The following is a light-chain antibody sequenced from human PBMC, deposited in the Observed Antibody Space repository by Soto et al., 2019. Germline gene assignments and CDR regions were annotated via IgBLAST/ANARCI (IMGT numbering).Light chain of an antibody. J-gene: IGKJ3*01. CDR2: AAS. CDR3: QQYYSYPFS. V-gene: IGKV1-8*01. CDR1: QGIISY. Sequence: AIRMTQSPSSFSASTGDRVTITCRASQGIISYFAWYQQKPGKAPKRLIYAASTLPSGVPSRLSGSGSRTDFTPTLSRLQSDDFATYYCQQYYSYPFSFGPGTKVDIK.